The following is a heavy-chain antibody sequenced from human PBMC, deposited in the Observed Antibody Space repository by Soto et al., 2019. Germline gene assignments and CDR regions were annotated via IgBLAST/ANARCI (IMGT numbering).Heavy chain of an antibody. V-gene: IGHV4-30-4*01. Sequence: ASETLSLTCAVSGGYISDDSYWSWIRQTPGKGLEWIGYIYHTGNTYYNQSLRSRVSISVDKPKSQFSLKLISGTAADTAVYFCARDEYQLLSSVSWFDSWGQGTLVTVYS. CDR3: ARDEYQLLSSVSWFDS. CDR2: IYHTGNT. CDR1: GGYISDDSY. J-gene: IGHJ5*01. D-gene: IGHD2-2*01.